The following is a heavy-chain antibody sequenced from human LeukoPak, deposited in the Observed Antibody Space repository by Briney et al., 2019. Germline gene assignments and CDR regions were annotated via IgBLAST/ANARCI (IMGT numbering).Heavy chain of an antibody. J-gene: IGHJ3*02. CDR1: GGSFTEYH. D-gene: IGHD2-21*02. V-gene: IGHV4-34*01. CDR3: ARERRVEVPARQTVAFDM. Sequence: PSETLSLTCAVYGGSFTEYHWSWVRQPPGKSLEWVGEINYTGRTQYNPSLTRRVTISIEKSEKQISLRLTSVTAADTAVYYCARERRVEVPARQTVAFDMWAQGTMVTVSS. CDR2: INYTGRT.